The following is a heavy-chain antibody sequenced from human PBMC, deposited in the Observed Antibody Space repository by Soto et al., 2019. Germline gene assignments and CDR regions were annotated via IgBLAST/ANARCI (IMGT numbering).Heavy chain of an antibody. Sequence: ASVKVSCKASGYTFTSYAMHWVRQAPGQRLEWMGWINAGNGNTKYSQKFQGRVTITRDTSASTAYMELSSLRSEDTAVYYCASDYGDYYAFDIWGPGTMVTVSS. J-gene: IGHJ3*02. D-gene: IGHD4-17*01. CDR3: ASDYGDYYAFDI. CDR2: INAGNGNT. V-gene: IGHV1-3*01. CDR1: GYTFTSYA.